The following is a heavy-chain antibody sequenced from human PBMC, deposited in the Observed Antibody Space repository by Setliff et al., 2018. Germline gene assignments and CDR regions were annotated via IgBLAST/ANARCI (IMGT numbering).Heavy chain of an antibody. CDR1: GYTFSTYG. J-gene: IGHJ4*02. CDR3: ARESTAKNFWGEYSDY. CDR2: ISAYNGNT. Sequence: ASVKVSCKDSGYTFSTYGISWVRQAPGQGLEWMGWISAYNGNTNYAQKLQGRVTMTTDTSTSTAYMELRSLRSDDTAVYYCARESTAKNFWGEYSDYWGQGTLVTVSS. V-gene: IGHV1-18*01. D-gene: IGHD3-3*01.